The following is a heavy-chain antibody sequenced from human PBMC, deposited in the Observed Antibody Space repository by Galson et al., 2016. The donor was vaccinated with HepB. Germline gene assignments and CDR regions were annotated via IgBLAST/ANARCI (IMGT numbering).Heavy chain of an antibody. CDR1: GFTFNNYG. V-gene: IGHV4-34*01. Sequence: LRLSCAASGFTFNNYGMSWVRQAPGKGLEWIGEINHSGRTNDNASLKSRVNISVDTSKNLFSLRLSSLTAADTAVYYCARGLRYFDWFFDYWGQGTLVTASS. CDR2: INHSGRT. J-gene: IGHJ4*02. CDR3: ARGLRYFDWFFDY. D-gene: IGHD3-9*01.